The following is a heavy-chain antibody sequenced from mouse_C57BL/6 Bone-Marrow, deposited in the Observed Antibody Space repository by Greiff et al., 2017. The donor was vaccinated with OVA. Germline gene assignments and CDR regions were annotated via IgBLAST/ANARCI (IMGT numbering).Heavy chain of an antibody. D-gene: IGHD1-1*01. CDR2: IWSGGST. V-gene: IGHV2-4*01. Sequence: QVQLQQSGPGLVQPSQSLSITCTVSGFSFTSYGVHWVRQPPGKGLEWLGVIWSGGSTDYNAAFISRLSISKDNSKSQVFFKMNSLQADDTAIYYSAKKNYNGGSGYFDVWGTGTTVTVSS. CDR1: GFSFTSYG. J-gene: IGHJ1*03. CDR3: AKKNYNGGSGYFDV.